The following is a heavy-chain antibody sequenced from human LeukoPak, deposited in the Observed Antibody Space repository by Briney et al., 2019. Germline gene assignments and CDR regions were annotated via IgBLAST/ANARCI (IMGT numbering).Heavy chain of an antibody. CDR1: GGSFTAYY. D-gene: IGHD3-10*01. V-gene: IGHV4-34*01. J-gene: IGHJ4*02. Sequence: SETLSLTCAVHGGSFTAYYWIWIRQPPGKGLEGIGEINHSGSANYNPSLKSRVTISVDTSKNQFSLRLRSVTTADTAVYFCARSPPRGDYSGSASHYNRWGPGTLVTVSS. CDR2: INHSGSA. CDR3: ARSPPRGDYSGSASHYNR.